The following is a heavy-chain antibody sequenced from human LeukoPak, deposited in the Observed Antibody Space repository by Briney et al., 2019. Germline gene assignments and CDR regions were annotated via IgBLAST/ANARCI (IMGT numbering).Heavy chain of an antibody. CDR2: ISGGGGGA. CDR3: VRDPGYYDSSGFHPFDY. J-gene: IGHJ4*02. Sequence: GGSLRLSCAASGFTFRNYAMSWVRQAPGKGLEWVSVISGGGGGAYYADSLKGRFTISRDNAKNTLYLQMNSLRAEDTAVYYCVRDPGYYDSSGFHPFDYWGQGTLVTVSS. D-gene: IGHD3-22*01. CDR1: GFTFRNYA. V-gene: IGHV3-23*01.